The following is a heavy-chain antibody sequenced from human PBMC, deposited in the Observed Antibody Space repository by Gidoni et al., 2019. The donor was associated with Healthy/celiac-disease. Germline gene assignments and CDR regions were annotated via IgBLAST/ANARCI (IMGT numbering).Heavy chain of an antibody. CDR2: IYYSGST. CDR3: ASHYYDSSGYYPYNWFDP. V-gene: IGHV4-39*01. J-gene: IGHJ5*02. Sequence: QLQLQESGPGLVKPSETLSLTCTVSGGSISSSSYYWGWIRQPPGKGLEWIGSIYYSGSTYYNPSLKSRVTISVDTSKNQFSLKLSSVTAADTAVYYCASHYYDSSGYYPYNWFDPWGQGTLVTVSS. CDR1: GGSISSSSYY. D-gene: IGHD3-22*01.